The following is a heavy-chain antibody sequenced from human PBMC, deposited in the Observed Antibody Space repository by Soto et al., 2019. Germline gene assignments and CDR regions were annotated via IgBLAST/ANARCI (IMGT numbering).Heavy chain of an antibody. Sequence: SVKVSCNASGGTFSSHTIRWVRQDPGQGLEWMGRIIPILGIANYAQKFQGRVTITADKSTSTAYMELSSLRSEDTAVYYCARGPNPVLSAASTYYYFYGRDLWCQGTTLTVSS. CDR1: GGTFSSHT. CDR2: IIPILGIA. CDR3: ARGPNPVLSAASTYYYFYGRDL. V-gene: IGHV1-69*02. D-gene: IGHD6-13*01. J-gene: IGHJ6*02.